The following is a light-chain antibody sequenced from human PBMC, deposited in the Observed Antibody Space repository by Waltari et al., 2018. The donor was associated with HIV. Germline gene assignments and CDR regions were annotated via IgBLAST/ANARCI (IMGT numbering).Light chain of an antibody. CDR2: DVD. V-gene: IGLV2-14*03. CDR1: DTAFGLRNF. CDR3: ASFTADDTMM. J-gene: IGLJ3*02. Sequence: SAVTQPASVSGLPGPSVTISCTGADTAFGLRNFVSWYQPHPDTVPRLIFSDVDRRASGIPDRFSASKSGETAFLTISSLRTEDEAVYYCASFTADDTMMFGGGTLVTVL.